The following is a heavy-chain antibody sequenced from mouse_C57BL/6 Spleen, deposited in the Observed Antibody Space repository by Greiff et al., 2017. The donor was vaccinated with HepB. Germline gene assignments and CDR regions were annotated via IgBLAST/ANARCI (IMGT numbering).Heavy chain of an antibody. V-gene: IGHV5-6*01. CDR3: ARHGYYGSSYPFAY. D-gene: IGHD1-1*01. CDR2: ISSGGSYT. J-gene: IGHJ3*01. CDR1: GFTFSSYG. Sequence: EVMLVESGGDLVKPGGSLKLSCAASGFTFSSYGMSWVRQTPDKRLEWVATISSGGSYTYYPDSVKGRFTISRDNAKNTLYLQMSSLKSEDTAMYYCARHGYYGSSYPFAYWGQGTLVTVSA.